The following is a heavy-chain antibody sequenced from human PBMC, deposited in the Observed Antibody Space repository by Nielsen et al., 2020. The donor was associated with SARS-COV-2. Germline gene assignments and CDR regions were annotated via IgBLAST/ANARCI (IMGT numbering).Heavy chain of an antibody. CDR1: GGSVSSGSYY. V-gene: IGHV4-61*01. Sequence: SETLSLTCTVSGGSVSSGSYYWSWIRQPPGKGLEWIGYIYYSGSTNYNPSLKGRVTISVDTSKNQFSLKLSSVTAADTAVYYCARTGIWYYMDVWGKGTTVTVSS. CDR2: IYYSGST. J-gene: IGHJ6*03. D-gene: IGHD6-13*01. CDR3: ARTGIWYYMDV.